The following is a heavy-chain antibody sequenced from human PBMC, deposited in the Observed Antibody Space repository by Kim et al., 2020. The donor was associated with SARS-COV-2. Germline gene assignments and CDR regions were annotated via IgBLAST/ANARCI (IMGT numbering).Heavy chain of an antibody. CDR1: GFTFSSYA. Sequence: GGFLRLSCAASGFTFSSYAMSWVRQAPGKGLEWVSAISGSGGSTYYADSVKGRFTISRDNSKNTLYLQMNSLRAEDTAVYYCAKDQGGELFPPRAFDIWGQGTMVTVSS. CDR2: ISGSGGST. CDR3: AKDQGGELFPPRAFDI. V-gene: IGHV3-23*01. J-gene: IGHJ3*02. D-gene: IGHD3-10*01.